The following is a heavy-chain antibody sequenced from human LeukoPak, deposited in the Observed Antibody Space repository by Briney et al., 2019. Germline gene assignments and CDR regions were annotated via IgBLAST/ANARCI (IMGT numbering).Heavy chain of an antibody. CDR2: ISPYNSNT. CDR3: ARDQTQIWFGEGLWYFDY. D-gene: IGHD3-10*01. CDR1: GYTFTTYG. V-gene: IGHV1-18*01. Sequence: ASVKVSCKASGYTFTTYGISWVRQAPGQGLEWMGWISPYNSNTKYAQKVQGRVTMTTDTSTSTAYMELRSLRSDDTAVYYCARDQTQIWFGEGLWYFDYWGQGTLVTVSS. J-gene: IGHJ4*02.